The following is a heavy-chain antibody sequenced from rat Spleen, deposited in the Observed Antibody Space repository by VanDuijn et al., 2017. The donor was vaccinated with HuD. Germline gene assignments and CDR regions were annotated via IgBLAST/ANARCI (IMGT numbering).Heavy chain of an antibody. D-gene: IGHD1-11*01. V-gene: IGHV3-3*01. CDR3: ARSFVRPFFDY. J-gene: IGHJ2*01. CDR1: GYSITSNF. CDR2: INSAGST. Sequence: EVQLQESGPGLVKPSQSLSLTCSVTGYSITSNFWGWIRKFPGNKMEWMGYINSAGSTNYNPPLKSQISITRDTSKNQFFLQLTSVTTEDTASYYCARSFVRPFFDYWGQGVMVTVSS.